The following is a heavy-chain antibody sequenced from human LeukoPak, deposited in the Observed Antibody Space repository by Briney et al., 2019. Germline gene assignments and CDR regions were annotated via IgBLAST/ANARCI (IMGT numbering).Heavy chain of an antibody. CDR3: ASSRRGIAARRPFDY. J-gene: IGHJ4*02. V-gene: IGHV4-34*01. CDR1: GGSFSGYY. D-gene: IGHD6-6*01. Sequence: SETLSLTCAVYGGSFSGYYWSWIRQPPGKGLEWIREINHSGSTNYNPSLKSRVTISVDTSKNQFSLKLSSVTAADTAVYYCASSRRGIAARRPFDYWGQGTLVTVSS. CDR2: INHSGST.